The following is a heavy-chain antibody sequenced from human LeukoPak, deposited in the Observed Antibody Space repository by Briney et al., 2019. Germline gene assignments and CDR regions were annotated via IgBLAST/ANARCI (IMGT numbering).Heavy chain of an antibody. CDR3: ARVSPNTVTTLQYSDY. D-gene: IGHD4-17*01. CDR1: GFTFSSYW. CDR2: IKQDGSEK. V-gene: IGHV3-7*01. J-gene: IGHJ4*02. Sequence: GSLRLSCAASGFTFSSYWMSWVRQAPGKGLEWVANIKQDGSEKYYVDSVKGRFTISRDNAKNSLYLQMNSLRAEDTAVYYCARVSPNTVTTLQYSDYWGQGTLVTVSS.